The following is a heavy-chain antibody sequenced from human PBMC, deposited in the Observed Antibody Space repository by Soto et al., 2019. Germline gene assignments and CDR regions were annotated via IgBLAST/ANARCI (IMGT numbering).Heavy chain of an antibody. CDR3: ARQNQEAYYYYGMDV. V-gene: IGHV5-51*01. CDR2: IYPGDSDT. Sequence: PGESLKISCKGSGYRFTSYWIGWVRQMPGKGLEWMGIIYPGDSDTGYSPSFQGQVTISADKSISTAYLQWSSLKASDTAMYYCARQNQEAYYYYGMDVWGQGTTVTVSS. CDR1: GYRFTSYW. J-gene: IGHJ6*02.